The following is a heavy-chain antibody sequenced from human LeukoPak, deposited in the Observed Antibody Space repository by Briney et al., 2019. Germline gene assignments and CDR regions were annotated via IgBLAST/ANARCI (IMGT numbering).Heavy chain of an antibody. CDR3: AKRVRADPKFYYFDY. CDR2: ISGSGGST. V-gene: IGHV3-23*01. Sequence: GGSLRPSCAASGFTFSSYAMSWVRQAPGKGLEWVSAISGSGGSTYYADSVKGRFTISRDNSKNTLYLQMNSLRAEDTAVYYCAKRVRADPKFYYFDYWGQGTLVTVSS. J-gene: IGHJ4*02. D-gene: IGHD6-19*01. CDR1: GFTFSSYA.